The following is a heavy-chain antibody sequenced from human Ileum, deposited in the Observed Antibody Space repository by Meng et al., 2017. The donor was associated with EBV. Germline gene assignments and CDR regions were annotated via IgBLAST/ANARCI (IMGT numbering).Heavy chain of an antibody. CDR2: IYHSGST. CDR1: GDSISSNNW. Sequence: QWQLRGAGPGLVKPSGTLSLTCAVSGDSISSNNWWSWVRQPPGKGLEWIGEIYHSGSTNYNPSFKSRVTMSVDKSKNQISLNLSSVTAADTAVYYCASGRDYAWHSWGRGTLVTVSS. D-gene: IGHD4-17*01. J-gene: IGHJ4*02. CDR3: ASGRDYAWHS. V-gene: IGHV4-4*02.